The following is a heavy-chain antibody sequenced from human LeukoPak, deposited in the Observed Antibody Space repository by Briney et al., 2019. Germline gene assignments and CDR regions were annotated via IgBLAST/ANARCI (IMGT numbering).Heavy chain of an antibody. CDR2: TYYRSKWYN. CDR3: AGNPTPMIRYYYYGMDV. V-gene: IGHV6-1*01. CDR1: GDSVSSNSAA. Sequence: SQTLSLTCAISGDSVSSNSAAWNWIRQSPSRGLEWLGRTYYRSKWYNDYAVSVKSRITINPDTSKNQFSLQLNSVTPEDTAVYYCAGNPTPMIRYYYYGMDVWGQGTTVTVSS. J-gene: IGHJ6*02. D-gene: IGHD3-22*01.